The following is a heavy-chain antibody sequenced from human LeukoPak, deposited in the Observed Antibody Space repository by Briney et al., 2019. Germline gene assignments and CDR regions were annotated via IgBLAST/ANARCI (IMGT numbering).Heavy chain of an antibody. D-gene: IGHD6-13*01. V-gene: IGHV1-2*02. J-gene: IGHJ5*02. CDR2: INPNSGGT. CDR1: GYTFTGYY. CDR3: ASMRIAAAGNKRGYNWFDP. Sequence: ASVKVSCKASGYTFTGYYMHWVRQAPGQGLEWMGWINPNSGGTNYAQKFQGRVTMTRDTSISTAYMELSRLRSDDTAVYYCASMRIAAAGNKRGYNWFDPWGQGTLVTVSS.